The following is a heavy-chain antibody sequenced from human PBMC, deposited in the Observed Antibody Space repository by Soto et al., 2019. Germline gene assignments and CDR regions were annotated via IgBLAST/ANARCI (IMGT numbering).Heavy chain of an antibody. Sequence: GGSLRLSCAASGFTFSSYAMSWVRQAPGKGLEWVSAISGSGGSTYYADSVKGRFTISRDNSKNTLYLQMNSLRAEDTAVYYCAKDLTMVRGVISAFDIWGQGTMVTVSS. CDR3: AKDLTMVRGVISAFDI. D-gene: IGHD3-10*01. CDR1: GFTFSSYA. J-gene: IGHJ3*02. CDR2: ISGSGGST. V-gene: IGHV3-23*01.